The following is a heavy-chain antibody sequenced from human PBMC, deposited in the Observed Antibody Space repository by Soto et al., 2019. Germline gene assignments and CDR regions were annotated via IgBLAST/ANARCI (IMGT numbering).Heavy chain of an antibody. CDR2: ISSDGSNK. V-gene: IGHV3-30-3*01. Sequence: QVQLVESGGGVVQPGRSLRISCAASGFTFSSYAMHWVRQAPGKGLEWVAVISSDGSNKYYADSVRGRFTISRDNSENTVYLHMSSLSGDDTAVFYCAKAPWNLAHTHYFDFWGQGTLVTVSS. CDR3: AKAPWNLAHTHYFDF. J-gene: IGHJ4*02. CDR1: GFTFSSYA. D-gene: IGHD1-1*01.